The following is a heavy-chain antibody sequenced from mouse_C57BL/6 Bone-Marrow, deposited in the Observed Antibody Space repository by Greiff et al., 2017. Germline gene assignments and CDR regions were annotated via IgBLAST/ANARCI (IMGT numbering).Heavy chain of an antibody. Sequence: EVQLQQSGPELVKPGASVKISCKASGYTFTDYYMNWVKQSPGKSLEWIGDIYPGSGSTNYNEKFKSKATLTVDTSSSTAYMQLSSLTSEDSAVYYCASAGQYDGSSLVAYWGQGTLVTVSA. V-gene: IGHV1-26*01. CDR3: ASAGQYDGSSLVAY. D-gene: IGHD1-1*01. CDR1: GYTFTDYY. J-gene: IGHJ3*01. CDR2: IYPGSGST.